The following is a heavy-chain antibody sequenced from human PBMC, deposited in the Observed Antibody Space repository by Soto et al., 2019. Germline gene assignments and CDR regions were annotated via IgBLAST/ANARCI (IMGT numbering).Heavy chain of an antibody. J-gene: IGHJ4*02. CDR2: ISSSSSTI. CDR1: GFTFSSYA. D-gene: IGHD3-22*01. CDR3: ARVSNYYDSSGLTRALDY. Sequence: GGSLRLSCAASGFTFSSYAMSWVRQAPGKGLEWVSYISSSSSTIYYADSVKGRFTISGDNAKNSLYLQMNSLRAEDTAVYYCARVSNYYDSSGLTRALDYWGQGALVTVSS. V-gene: IGHV3-48*01.